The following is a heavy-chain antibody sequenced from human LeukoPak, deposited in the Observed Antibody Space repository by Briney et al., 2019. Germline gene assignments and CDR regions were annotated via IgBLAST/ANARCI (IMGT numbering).Heavy chain of an antibody. CDR2: IYYSGST. J-gene: IGHJ4*02. D-gene: IGHD6-13*01. CDR3: ARVLIDSRYFDY. V-gene: IGHV4-38-2*02. Sequence: SETLFLTCTVSGYSISSGYYWGWIRQPPGKGLEWIGSIYYSGSTYYNPSLKSRVTISVDTSKNQFSLKLSSVTAADTAVYYCARVLIDSRYFDYWGQGTLVAVSS. CDR1: GYSISSGYY.